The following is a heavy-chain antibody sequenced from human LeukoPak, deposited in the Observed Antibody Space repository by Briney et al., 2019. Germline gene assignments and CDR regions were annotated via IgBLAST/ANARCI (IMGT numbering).Heavy chain of an antibody. CDR2: ISYDGSKK. J-gene: IGHJ4*02. D-gene: IGHD2-15*01. V-gene: IGHV3-30*02. CDR3: ASTQRGDYFDY. Sequence: GGSLRLSCAASGITFSSYGMNWVRQAPGKGLEWVAFISYDGSKKYYADSVKGRFTISRDNSKNTLYLQMNSLRAEDTAVYYCASTQRGDYFDYWGQGTLVTVSS. CDR1: GITFSSYG.